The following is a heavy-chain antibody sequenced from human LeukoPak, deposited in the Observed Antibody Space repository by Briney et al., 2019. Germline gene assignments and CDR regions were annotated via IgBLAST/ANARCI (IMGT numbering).Heavy chain of an antibody. CDR2: IIAISGTA. V-gene: IGHV1-69*06. J-gene: IGHJ4*02. CDR3: ATGSGSYSFDY. D-gene: IGHD3-10*01. Sequence: SVTLSFTASGGTFTIYASSWVRQAPGQALEWMGGIIAISGTANYPQKFQGRVTITADKSTSTAYMELSSLGSEDPAVYYWATGSGSYSFDYWGQGTLVTVSS. CDR1: GGTFTIYA.